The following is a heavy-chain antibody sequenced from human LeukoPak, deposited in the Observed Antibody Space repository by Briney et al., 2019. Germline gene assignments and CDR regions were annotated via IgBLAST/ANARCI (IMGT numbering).Heavy chain of an antibody. CDR1: GYTFTDYY. CDR3: ARDGGWGKTPYNWFDP. J-gene: IGHJ5*02. D-gene: IGHD3-10*01. Sequence: ASVKVSCKASGYTFTDYYIHWVRQAPGQGPEWMGWINPNSGGTNYAQNFQGRVAMTRDTSITTVYMELNRLTSDDTAVFYCARDGGWGKTPYNWFDPWGQGTLVTVSS. CDR2: INPNSGGT. V-gene: IGHV1-2*02.